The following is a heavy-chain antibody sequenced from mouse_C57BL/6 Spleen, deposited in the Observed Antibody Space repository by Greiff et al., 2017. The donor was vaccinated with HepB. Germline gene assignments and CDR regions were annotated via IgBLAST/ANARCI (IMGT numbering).Heavy chain of an antibody. J-gene: IGHJ2*01. CDR3: AREGRGLRHFDY. Sequence: QVQLQQPGAELVRPGTSVKLSCKASGYTFTSYWMHWVKQRPGQGLEWIGVIDPSDSYTNYNQKFKGKATLTVDTSSSTAYMQLSSLTSEDSAVYYCAREGRGLRHFDYWGQGTTLTVSS. V-gene: IGHV1-59*01. CDR1: GYTFTSYW. D-gene: IGHD2-4*01. CDR2: IDPSDSYT.